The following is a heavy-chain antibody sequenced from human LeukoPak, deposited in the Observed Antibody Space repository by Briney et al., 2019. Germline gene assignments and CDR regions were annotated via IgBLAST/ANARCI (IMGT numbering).Heavy chain of an antibody. CDR1: GFTFSSYA. D-gene: IGHD3-10*01. V-gene: IGHV3-30*04. CDR2: ISYDGSNK. Sequence: GRSLRLSCAASGFTFSSYAMHWVRQAPGKGLEWVAVISYDGSNKYYADSVKGRFTISRDNSKNTLCLQMNSLRAEDAAVYYCARDAYYYGSGSYYAYYFDYWGQGTLVTVSS. J-gene: IGHJ4*02. CDR3: ARDAYYYGSGSYYAYYFDY.